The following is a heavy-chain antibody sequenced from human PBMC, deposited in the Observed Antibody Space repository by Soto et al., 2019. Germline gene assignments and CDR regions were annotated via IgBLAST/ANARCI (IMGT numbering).Heavy chain of an antibody. D-gene: IGHD2-2*01. CDR2: ISAYNGNT. CDR3: ARVTEDYCSGTSCYQNPLSYGLDV. V-gene: IGHV1-18*04. CDR1: GYTFTSYG. J-gene: IGHJ6*02. Sequence: GASVKVSCKASGYTFTSYGISWVRQAPGQGLEWMGWISAYNGNTNYAQKLQGRVTMTTDTSTSTAYMELRSLRSDDTAVYYCARVTEDYCSGTSCYQNPLSYGLDVWGQGTTVTVSS.